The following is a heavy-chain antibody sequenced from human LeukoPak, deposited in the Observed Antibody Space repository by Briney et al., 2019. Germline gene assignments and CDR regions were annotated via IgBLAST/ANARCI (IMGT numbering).Heavy chain of an antibody. Sequence: GGSLRLSCAASGFTFDDYAMHWVRQAPGKGLEWVSLITGDGGSAFYAGSVKGRFTISRDNSKNSLYLQMNSLRTEDAALYYCAKEGPIAVAGYFDHWGQGTLVTVSS. D-gene: IGHD6-19*01. CDR3: AKEGPIAVAGYFDH. J-gene: IGHJ4*02. V-gene: IGHV3-43*02. CDR2: ITGDGGSA. CDR1: GFTFDDYA.